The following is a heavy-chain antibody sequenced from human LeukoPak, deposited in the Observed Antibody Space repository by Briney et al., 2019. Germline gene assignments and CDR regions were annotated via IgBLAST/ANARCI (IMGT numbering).Heavy chain of an antibody. CDR1: GDSVSSKTAT. CDR2: TYYRSKWYN. J-gene: IGHJ3*02. V-gene: IGHV6-1*01. Sequence: SQTLSLTCAISGDSVSSKTATWNWIRQSPLRGLEWLGRTYYRSKWYNDYAVSVKSRITINPDTSKNQFSLQLNSVTPEDTAVYYCARVGVSFGGAKPNQAFDIWGQGTMVTVSS. CDR3: ARVGVSFGGAKPNQAFDI. D-gene: IGHD3-16*01.